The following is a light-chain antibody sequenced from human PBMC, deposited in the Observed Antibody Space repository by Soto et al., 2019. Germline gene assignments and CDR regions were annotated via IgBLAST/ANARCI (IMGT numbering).Light chain of an antibody. CDR1: QSVSTY. Sequence: EIMLTQSPDTLSLSPGNRATLSCRASQSVSTYLAWYQQKPGQPPRLLIYDASNRATGIPARFSGSGSGTDFTLTISSLEPEDFAVYYCQPRSNWPPTFGQGTKVDIK. V-gene: IGKV3-11*01. CDR3: QPRSNWPPT. CDR2: DAS. J-gene: IGKJ1*01.